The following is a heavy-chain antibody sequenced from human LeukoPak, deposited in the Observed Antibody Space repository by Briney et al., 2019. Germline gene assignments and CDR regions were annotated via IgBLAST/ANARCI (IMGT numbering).Heavy chain of an antibody. CDR3: ARAGQYYDSSGYYYYWYYYGMDV. CDR2: INSDGRST. V-gene: IGHV3-74*01. CDR1: GFTFSSYW. D-gene: IGHD3-22*01. Sequence: GGSLRLSCAASGFTFSSYWMHWVRQAPGKGLVWVSRINSDGRSTSYADSVKGRFTISRDNAKNTLYLQMNSLRAEDTAVYYCARAGQYYDSSGYYYYWYYYGMDVWGQGTTVTVSS. J-gene: IGHJ6*02.